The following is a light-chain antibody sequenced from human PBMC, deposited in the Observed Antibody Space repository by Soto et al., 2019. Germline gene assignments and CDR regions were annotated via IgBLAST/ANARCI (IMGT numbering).Light chain of an antibody. Sequence: DIVLTQSPGTLSLSPGERATLSCRASQSVSSSYLAWYQQKPGQAPRLLIYGASSRATGIPDRFSGSGSGTDFTLTISRLEPDDFAVYYCQQYGSSPWITFGQGTRLEIK. CDR2: GAS. CDR1: QSVSSSY. CDR3: QQYGSSPWIT. J-gene: IGKJ5*01. V-gene: IGKV3-20*01.